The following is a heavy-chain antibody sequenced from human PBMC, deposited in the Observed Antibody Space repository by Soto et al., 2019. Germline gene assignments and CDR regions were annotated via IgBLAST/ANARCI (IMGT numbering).Heavy chain of an antibody. V-gene: IGHV1-2*02. Sequence: QLHLVQSGAVVKKPGASVTVSCSASGYPVTAYYMHWVRQAPGRGLEGMGGINPATGAAKYTQTLQVRVTMARDTSTSTVFMELSGLTSGDTAVFYCARGGGVGVAGSAAFEMWGQGTLVSVSS. CDR2: INPATGAA. D-gene: IGHD3-3*01. J-gene: IGHJ3*02. CDR1: GYPVTAYY. CDR3: ARGGGVGVAGSAAFEM.